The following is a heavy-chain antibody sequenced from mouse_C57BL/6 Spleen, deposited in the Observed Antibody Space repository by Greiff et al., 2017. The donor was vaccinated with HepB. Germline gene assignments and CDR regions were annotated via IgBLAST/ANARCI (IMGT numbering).Heavy chain of an antibody. CDR1: GYTFTDYY. V-gene: IGHV1-26*01. Sequence: VQLQQSGPELVKPGASVKISCKASGYTFTDYYMNWVKQSHGKSLEWIGDINPNNGGTSYNQKFKGKATLTVDKSSSTAYMELRSLTSEDSAVYYCAREDYYGTNYWGQGTTLTVSS. D-gene: IGHD1-1*01. CDR2: INPNNGGT. J-gene: IGHJ2*01. CDR3: AREDYYGTNY.